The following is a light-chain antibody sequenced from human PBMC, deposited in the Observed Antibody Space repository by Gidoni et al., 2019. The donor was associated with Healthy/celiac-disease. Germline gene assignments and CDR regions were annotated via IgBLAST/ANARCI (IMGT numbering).Light chain of an antibody. J-gene: IGKJ4*01. V-gene: IGKV4-1*01. CDR2: WAS. Sequence: DIVMPQSPDSLAVSLGERATINCKSSQSVLYSSNNKNYLAWYQQKPGQPPKLLIYWASTRESGVPDRFSGSGSGTDFTLTISSLQAEDVAVYYCQQYYSTPWGFGGGTKVEIK. CDR3: QQYYSTPWG. CDR1: QSVLYSSNNKNY.